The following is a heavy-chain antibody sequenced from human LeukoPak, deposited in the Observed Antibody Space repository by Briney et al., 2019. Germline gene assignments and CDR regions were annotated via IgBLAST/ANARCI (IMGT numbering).Heavy chain of an antibody. V-gene: IGHV3-9*01. Sequence: GGSLRLSCAASGFTFDDYAMHWVRQAPGKGLEWVSGISWNSGSIGYADSVKGRFTISRDNAKNSLYLQMNSLRDEDTAVYYCARDGPLGTSFDYWGQGTLVTVSS. CDR3: ARDGPLGTSFDY. J-gene: IGHJ4*02. D-gene: IGHD7-27*01. CDR1: GFTFDDYA. CDR2: ISWNSGSI.